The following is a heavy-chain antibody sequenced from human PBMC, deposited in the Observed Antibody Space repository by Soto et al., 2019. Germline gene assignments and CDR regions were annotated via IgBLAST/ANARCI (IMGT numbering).Heavy chain of an antibody. V-gene: IGHV1-3*01. CDR2: INAGNGNT. J-gene: IGHJ4*02. Sequence: QVPLVQSGAEVKKPGASVKVSCKASGYTFTSYAMHWVRQAPGQRLEWMGWINAGNGNTKYSQKFHGRVTITRDTSASTAYMELSSLRSEDTAMYYCARLWVTTSFDYWGQGTLVTVSS. CDR1: GYTFTSYA. D-gene: IGHD4-4*01. CDR3: ARLWVTTSFDY.